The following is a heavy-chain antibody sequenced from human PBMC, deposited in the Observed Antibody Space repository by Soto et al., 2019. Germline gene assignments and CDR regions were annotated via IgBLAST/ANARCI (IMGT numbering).Heavy chain of an antibody. CDR3: AKPGSSCSGGSCYAWFDP. V-gene: IGHV3-23*01. Sequence: GGSLRLSCAASGFTFSSYAMSWVRQAPGKGLEWVSAISGSGGSTYYADSVKGRFTISRDNSKNTLYLQMNSLRAEDTAVYYCAKPGSSCSGGSCYAWFDPWGQGTLVTVSS. CDR1: GFTFSSYA. J-gene: IGHJ5*02. D-gene: IGHD2-15*01. CDR2: ISGSGGST.